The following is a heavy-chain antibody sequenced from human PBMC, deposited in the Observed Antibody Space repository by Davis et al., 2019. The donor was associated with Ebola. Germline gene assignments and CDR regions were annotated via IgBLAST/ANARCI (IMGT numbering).Heavy chain of an antibody. D-gene: IGHD3-22*01. Sequence: GESLKISCAASGFTFSSYAMSWVRQAPGKGLEWVSAIIDSGINTYYADSVKGRFTVSRDNSQNTLYLQMNSLRAEDTAVYYCAKEVPTLIRGVITMIGVGHWGQGTLVTVSS. CDR2: IIDSGINT. V-gene: IGHV3-23*01. CDR3: AKEVPTLIRGVITMIGVGH. CDR1: GFTFSSYA. J-gene: IGHJ4*02.